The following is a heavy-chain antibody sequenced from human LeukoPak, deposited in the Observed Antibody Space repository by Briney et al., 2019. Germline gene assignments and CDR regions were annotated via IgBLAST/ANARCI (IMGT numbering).Heavy chain of an antibody. V-gene: IGHV3-7*01. Sequence: VANIKQDQTDKYYVDSVKGRFTISRDNAQNSLFLQMNSLRAEDTAVYYCARERVVTAINDYWGQGTLVTVSS. CDR3: ARERVVTAINDY. J-gene: IGHJ4*02. CDR2: IKQDQTDK. D-gene: IGHD2-21*02.